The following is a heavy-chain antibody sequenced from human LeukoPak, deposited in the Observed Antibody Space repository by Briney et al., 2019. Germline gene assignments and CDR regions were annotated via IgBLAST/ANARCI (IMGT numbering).Heavy chain of an antibody. V-gene: IGHV4-34*01. CDR2: INHSGST. CDR1: GGSFSGYY. D-gene: IGHD5-24*01. J-gene: IGHJ4*02. CDR3: ARADGYSRKLNFDY. Sequence: PSETLSLTCAVYGGSFSGYYWSWIRQPPGKGLEWIGEINHSGSTNYNPSLKSRVTISVDTSKNQFSLKLSSVTAADTAVYYCARADGYSRKLNFDYWGQGTLVTVSS.